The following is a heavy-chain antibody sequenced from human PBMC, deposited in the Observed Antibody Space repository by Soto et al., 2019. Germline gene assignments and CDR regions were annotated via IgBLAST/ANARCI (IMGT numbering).Heavy chain of an antibody. J-gene: IGHJ6*02. V-gene: IGHV1-46*01. D-gene: IGHD5-18*01. CDR2: INPSGGST. CDR3: AREDTADYYGMDV. CDR1: GYTFTNYY. Sequence: QVQLVQSGAEVKKPGASVKVSCKASGYTFTNYYVHWVRQAPGQGPEWMGVINPSGGSTRDAQKLQGRVNMTRDTSTSTVHMELSSLRSEDTAVYYCAREDTADYYGMDVWGQGTTVTVSS.